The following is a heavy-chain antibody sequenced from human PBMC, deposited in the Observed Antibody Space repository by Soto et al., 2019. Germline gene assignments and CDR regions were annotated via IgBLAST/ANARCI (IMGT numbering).Heavy chain of an antibody. D-gene: IGHD6-19*01. CDR1: GFTFSSYA. V-gene: IGHV3-64*01. J-gene: IGHJ4*02. CDR2: ISSNGGST. CDR3: AREGIAVALDY. Sequence: EVQLVESGGGLVQPGGSLRLSCAASGFTFSSYAMHWVRQAPGKGLEYVSAISSNGGSTYYANSVKGRFTISRDNSKKTLYLQMGSLRAEDMAVYYCAREGIAVALDYWGQGTLVTVSS.